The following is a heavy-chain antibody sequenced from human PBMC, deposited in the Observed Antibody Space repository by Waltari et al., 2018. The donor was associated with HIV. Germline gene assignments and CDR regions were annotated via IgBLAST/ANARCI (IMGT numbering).Heavy chain of an antibody. Sequence: QLHLQESGPGLVKPSETLSLTCSVSGASISSSSYYWACIRQPPGKGLEWIGAIYYSGTAYYTPSVKGRVSASLDASKNELSLKLTSVTATDTALYYCARLRFHSLYYFDSWGPGILVTVSS. D-gene: IGHD3-16*01. V-gene: IGHV4-39*01. CDR2: IYYSGTA. J-gene: IGHJ4*02. CDR3: ARLRFHSLYYFDS. CDR1: GASISSSSYY.